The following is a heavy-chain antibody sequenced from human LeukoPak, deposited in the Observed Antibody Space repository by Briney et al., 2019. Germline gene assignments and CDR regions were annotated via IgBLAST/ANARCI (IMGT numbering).Heavy chain of an antibody. CDR3: ARDTLVGYCSGGSCFIDY. V-gene: IGHV3-30*04. J-gene: IGHJ4*02. D-gene: IGHD2-15*01. Sequence: GGSLRLSCAASGFTFSSYAMHWVRQAPGKGLEWVAVISYDGSNKYYADSVKGRFTISRDNSKNTLYLQMNSLRAEDTAVYYCARDTLVGYCSGGSCFIDYWGQGTLVTVSS. CDR2: ISYDGSNK. CDR1: GFTFSSYA.